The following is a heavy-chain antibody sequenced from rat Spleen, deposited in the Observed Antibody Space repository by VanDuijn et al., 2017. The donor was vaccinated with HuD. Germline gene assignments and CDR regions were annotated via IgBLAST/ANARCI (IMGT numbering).Heavy chain of an antibody. D-gene: IGHD1-2*01. J-gene: IGHJ3*01. CDR3: ARDAYYSSSPPAY. Sequence: QVQLKESGPGLVQPSQTLSLTCTVSGFSLTNFGVSWVRQPPGKGLEWIGAMWSGGSTDYNSALKSRLSISRDTSKSQVLLKMNSLQTEDTAMYFCARDAYYSSSPPAYWGQGTLVTVSS. CDR1: GFSLTNFG. V-gene: IGHV2-15*01. CDR2: MWSGGST.